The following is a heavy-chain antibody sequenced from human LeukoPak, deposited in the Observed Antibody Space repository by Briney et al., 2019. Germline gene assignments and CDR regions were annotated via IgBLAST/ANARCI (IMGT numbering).Heavy chain of an antibody. CDR1: GFTFSAYA. CDR3: AAGSSGWYGNYYYGMDV. D-gene: IGHD6-19*01. Sequence: PGGSLRLSCEASGFTFSAYAMTWVRQAPGKGLEWVAYIRSSGSPIYYADSVKGRFTISRDNAKNSLYLQMNSLRAEDTPVYYCAAGSSGWYGNYYYGMDVWGQGTTVTVSS. J-gene: IGHJ6*02. V-gene: IGHV3-48*01. CDR2: IRSSGSPI.